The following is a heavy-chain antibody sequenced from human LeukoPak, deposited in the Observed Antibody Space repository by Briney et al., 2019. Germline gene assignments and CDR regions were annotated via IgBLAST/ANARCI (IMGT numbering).Heavy chain of an antibody. CDR2: IYYSGST. CDR3: ARQGSYYSGGTFEY. J-gene: IGHJ4*02. Sequence: SDPLSPTCSVSGGSVSSSSNYWGWIRQPPGKGLEWIVSIYYSGSTYYNPSLKSRVTISVDTSKNQFSLKLSSVTAADTAVYYCARQGSYYSGGTFEYWGQGTLVTVSS. D-gene: IGHD1-26*01. CDR1: GGSVSSSSNY. V-gene: IGHV4-39*01.